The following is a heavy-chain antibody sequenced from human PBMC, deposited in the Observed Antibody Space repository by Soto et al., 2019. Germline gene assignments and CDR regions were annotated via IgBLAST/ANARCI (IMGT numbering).Heavy chain of an antibody. CDR2: VYARGAT. CDR3: ARSSGDDFFYYGMDV. D-gene: IGHD4-17*01. Sequence: SETLSLTCSVSGASITSYYWSWIRQSAGEGLQWIGRVYARGATDYNPSLKSRVTISGDTSKNQVSLKLTSVTAADTAVYYCARSSGDDFFYYGMDVWGHGTTVTVSS. CDR1: GASITSYY. V-gene: IGHV4-59*10. J-gene: IGHJ6*02.